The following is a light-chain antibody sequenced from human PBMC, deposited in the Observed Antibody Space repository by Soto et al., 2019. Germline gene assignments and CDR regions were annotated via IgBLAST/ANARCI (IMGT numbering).Light chain of an antibody. Sequence: EIVLTQSPATLSLSPGERATLSCRASQSVSSYLAWYQQKPGQAPRLLIYDASNRATGIPARFSGSGSGTDFTLPISRQEPEDFAVYYCQHRRNWPPYTFGQGTKLEIK. CDR1: QSVSSY. V-gene: IGKV3-11*01. J-gene: IGKJ2*01. CDR2: DAS. CDR3: QHRRNWPPYT.